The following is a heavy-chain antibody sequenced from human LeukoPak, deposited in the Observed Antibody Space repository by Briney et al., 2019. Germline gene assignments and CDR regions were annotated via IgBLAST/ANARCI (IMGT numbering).Heavy chain of an antibody. V-gene: IGHV3-11*01. J-gene: IGHJ5*02. D-gene: IGHD5-12*01. Sequence: PGGSLRLSCAASGFTFSDYYMSWIRQAPGKGLEGVSYMSSIGSTIYCADSVKGRFTISRDNAKNSLYLQMNSLRAEDTAVYYCAREVLSGYDSHDWFDPWGQGTLVTVSS. CDR2: MSSIGSTI. CDR3: AREVLSGYDSHDWFDP. CDR1: GFTFSDYY.